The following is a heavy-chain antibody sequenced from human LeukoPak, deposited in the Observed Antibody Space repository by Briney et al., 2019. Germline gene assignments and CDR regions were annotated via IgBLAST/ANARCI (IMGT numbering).Heavy chain of an antibody. D-gene: IGHD6-13*01. V-gene: IGHV3-53*05. CDR2: IYNDGGT. CDR3: ARDRVRAAAADNFDY. Sequence: GGSLRLSCGVSGFTVSVSYMSWVRQAPGKGLEWVSIIYNDGGTYYADSVKGRFTISRDNSKNTVYLQMNSLRGEDTAVYYCARDRVRAAAADNFDYWGQGTLVTVSS. J-gene: IGHJ4*02. CDR1: GFTVSVSY.